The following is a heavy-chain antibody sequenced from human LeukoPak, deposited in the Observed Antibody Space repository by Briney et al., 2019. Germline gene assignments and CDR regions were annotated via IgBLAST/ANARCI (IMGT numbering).Heavy chain of an antibody. J-gene: IGHJ4*02. CDR1: GRSISSYY. CDR3: ARTQSQSGSYRYYFGY. D-gene: IGHD1-26*01. V-gene: IGHV4-4*07. CDR2: IYTSGST. Sequence: SETLSLTCTVSGRSISSYYWSWIRQPPGKGLEWIGRIYTSGSTNYNPSLKSRVTMSVDTSKNQFSLKLNSVTAADTAVYYCARTQSQSGSYRYYFGYWGQGTLVTVSS.